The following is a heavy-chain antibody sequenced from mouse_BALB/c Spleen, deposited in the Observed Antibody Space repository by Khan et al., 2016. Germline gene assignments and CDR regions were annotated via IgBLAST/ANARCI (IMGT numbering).Heavy chain of an antibody. J-gene: IGHJ4*01. CDR2: INPSSGYT. CDR1: GYTFTSHW. D-gene: IGHD1-1*01. V-gene: IGHV1-7*01. Sequence: QVQLKQSGAELAKPGASVKMSCKASGYTFTSHWMHWIKQRPGQGLEWIGYINPSSGYTDYSQKFKDKATLTADKSSSTAYMQLSSLTSEDSAISYCTRVYYGYAMDYWGQGTSVTMSS. CDR3: TRVYYGYAMDY.